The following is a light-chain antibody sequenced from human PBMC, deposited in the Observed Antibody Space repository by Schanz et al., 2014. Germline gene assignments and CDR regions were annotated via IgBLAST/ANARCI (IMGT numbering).Light chain of an antibody. J-gene: IGLJ1*01. CDR1: TSDVGAYNY. CDR3: SSDTSISTPYV. CDR2: EVS. Sequence: QSALTQPPSASGSLGQSVTISCTGTTSDVGAYNYVSWYQQHPGKAPKLMIYEVSKRPSGVPDRFSGSKSGNTASLTISGLQAEDEADYYCSSDTSISTPYVFGTGTKLTVL. V-gene: IGLV2-8*01.